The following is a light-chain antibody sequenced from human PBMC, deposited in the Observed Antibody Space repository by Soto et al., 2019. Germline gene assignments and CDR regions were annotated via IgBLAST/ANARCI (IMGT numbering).Light chain of an antibody. Sequence: DIQMTQSPSTLSASVGDTVTVTCRASQSISSWLAWYQQKPGKAPKLLIYAASSLESGVPSRFSGSGSGTGFTLTISSLQPEDFATYHCQQSYITPVTFGQGTRLEIK. CDR1: QSISSW. J-gene: IGKJ5*01. CDR2: AAS. CDR3: QQSYITPVT. V-gene: IGKV1-39*01.